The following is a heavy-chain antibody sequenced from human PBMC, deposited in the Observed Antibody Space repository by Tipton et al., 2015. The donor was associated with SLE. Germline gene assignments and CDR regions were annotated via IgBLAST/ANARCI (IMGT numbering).Heavy chain of an antibody. CDR1: GGSISGGGYY. J-gene: IGHJ5*02. Sequence: TLSLTCTVSGGSISGGGYYWSWIRQPAGKGLEWIGRVYGSGNTNYNPSLQSRVTMSLDPPNNQFSLKLTSVTAADTAVYYCARDLPLYYDYGNWFDPWGQGTLVTVSS. D-gene: IGHD3-16*01. CDR2: VYGSGNT. V-gene: IGHV4-61*02. CDR3: ARDLPLYYDYGNWFDP.